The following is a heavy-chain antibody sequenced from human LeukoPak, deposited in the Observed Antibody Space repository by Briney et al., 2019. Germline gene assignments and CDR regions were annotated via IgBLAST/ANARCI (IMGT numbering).Heavy chain of an antibody. V-gene: IGHV4-4*07. CDR2: IYTSGST. Sequence: SETLSLTCTVSGGSISSYYWSWIRQPAGKGLEWIGRIYTSGSTSYNPSLKSRVTMSVDTSKNQFSLKLSSVTAADTAVYYCARATVTTNYYYYMDVWGKGTTVTVSS. J-gene: IGHJ6*03. CDR3: ARATVTTNYYYYMDV. CDR1: GGSISSYY. D-gene: IGHD4-17*01.